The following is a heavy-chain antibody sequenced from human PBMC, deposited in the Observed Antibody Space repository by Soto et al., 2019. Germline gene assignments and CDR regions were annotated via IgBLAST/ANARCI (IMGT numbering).Heavy chain of an antibody. CDR1: GFTVSSNY. D-gene: IGHD3-10*01. CDR2: IYSGGST. J-gene: IGHJ1*01. Sequence: EVQLVESGEGLVQPGGSLRLSCAASGFTVSSNYMSWVRQAPGKGLEWVSVIYSGGSTYYADSVKGRFTISRDNSKNTLYLQMNSLRAEDTAVYYCARDMVRGLYPEYFQHWGQGTLVTVSS. V-gene: IGHV3-66*01. CDR3: ARDMVRGLYPEYFQH.